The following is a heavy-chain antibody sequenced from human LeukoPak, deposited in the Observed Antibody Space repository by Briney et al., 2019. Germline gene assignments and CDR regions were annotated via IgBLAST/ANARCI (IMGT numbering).Heavy chain of an antibody. J-gene: IGHJ3*01. D-gene: IGHD2-8*02. V-gene: IGHV3-23*01. CDR3: AKDRSCTGSSCNVGS. CDR1: GFTFSTYA. CDR2: ISGSGGST. Sequence: GGSLRLSCAASGFTFSTYAMTWVRQAPGKGLEWVSAISGSGGSTYYADSVKGRFTISRDNSKNTLFLQMNSLRAEDTAVYYCAKDRSCTGSSCNVGSWGQGTMVTVSS.